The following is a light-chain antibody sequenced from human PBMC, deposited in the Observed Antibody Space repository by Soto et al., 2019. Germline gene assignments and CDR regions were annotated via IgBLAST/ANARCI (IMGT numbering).Light chain of an antibody. J-gene: IGLJ6*01. V-gene: IGLV2-14*01. CDR2: EVR. Sequence: QSVMTQPASVSGSPGQSITVSCTGTNTDVGGYNYVSWYQHRPGKAPRLMISEVRNRLSGVSNRSSGSKSGNTASLTISGLQSEAEVDYYCTSYTPTGALVFGSGTKV. CDR3: TSYTPTGALV. CDR1: NTDVGGYNY.